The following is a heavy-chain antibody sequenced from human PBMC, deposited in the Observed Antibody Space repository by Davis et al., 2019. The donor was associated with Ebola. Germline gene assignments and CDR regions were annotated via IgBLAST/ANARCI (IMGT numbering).Heavy chain of an antibody. CDR2: INHSGST. CDR3: ARDEFGGYCSGGSCSGDYGMDV. V-gene: IGHV4-34*01. Sequence: PGGSLRLSCAVYGGSFSGYYWSWIRQPPGKGLEWIGEINHSGSTNYNPSLKSRVTISVDTSKNQFSLKLSSVTAADTAVYYCARDEFGGYCSGGSCSGDYGMDVWGQGTTVTVSS. D-gene: IGHD2-15*01. CDR1: GGSFSGYY. J-gene: IGHJ6*02.